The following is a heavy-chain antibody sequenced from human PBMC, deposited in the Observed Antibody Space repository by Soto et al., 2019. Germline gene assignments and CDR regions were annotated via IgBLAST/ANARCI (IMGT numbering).Heavy chain of an antibody. CDR2: IYHSGST. D-gene: IGHD3-10*01. J-gene: IGHJ4*02. V-gene: IGHV4-30-2*05. CDR1: GGSISSGGYS. CDR3: ARVGGFGATTIDY. Sequence: LSLTCAVSGGSISSGGYSWSWIRQPPGKGLEWIGYIYHSGSTYYNPSLKSRVTISVDTSKNQFSLKLSSVTAADTAVYYCARVGGFGATTIDYWGQGTLVTVSS.